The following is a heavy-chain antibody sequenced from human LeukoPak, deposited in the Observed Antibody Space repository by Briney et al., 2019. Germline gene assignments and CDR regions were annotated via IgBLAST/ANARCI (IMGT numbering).Heavy chain of an antibody. J-gene: IGHJ4*02. V-gene: IGHV4-4*07. CDR2: IYTSGST. Sequence: SETLSLTCSVSGVSISSHYWSWIRQPAGEGLEWIGRIYTSGSTNYNPSLNSRVTISVDKSKNHLSLNLSSVTAADTAFYYCARDWRYCSVGSCSYYFDYWGQGALVAVSS. CDR1: GVSISSHY. D-gene: IGHD2-15*01. CDR3: ARDWRYCSVGSCSYYFDY.